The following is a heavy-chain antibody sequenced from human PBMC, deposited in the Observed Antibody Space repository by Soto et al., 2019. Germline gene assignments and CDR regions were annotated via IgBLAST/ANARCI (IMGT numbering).Heavy chain of an antibody. CDR2: IYYSGST. V-gene: IGHV4-61*01. D-gene: IGHD3-16*02. Sequence: QVQLQESGPGLVKPSETLSLTCTVSGGSVSSGSYYWSWIRQPPGKGLEWVGYIYYSGSTNYNTSLKSRVTISVDTSKNHFSPKLSSVTAADTAVYYCAREGQYDYVCGSYRSGYYYGMDVWGQGTTVTVSS. CDR3: AREGQYDYVCGSYRSGYYYGMDV. J-gene: IGHJ6*02. CDR1: GGSVSSGSYY.